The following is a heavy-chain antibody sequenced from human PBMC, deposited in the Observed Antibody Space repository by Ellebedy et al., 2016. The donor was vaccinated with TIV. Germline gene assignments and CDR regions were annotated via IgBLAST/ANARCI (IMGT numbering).Heavy chain of an antibody. Sequence: ASVKVSCKASGYTFTGYYMHWVRQAPGQGLEWMGWINPNSGGTNYAQKFQGRVTMTRDTSISTAYMELSRLRSDDTAVYYCARGTTVTTRYFDLWGRGTLVTVSS. CDR3: ARGTTVTTRYFDL. CDR2: INPNSGGT. CDR1: GYTFTGYY. V-gene: IGHV1-2*02. D-gene: IGHD4-11*01. J-gene: IGHJ2*01.